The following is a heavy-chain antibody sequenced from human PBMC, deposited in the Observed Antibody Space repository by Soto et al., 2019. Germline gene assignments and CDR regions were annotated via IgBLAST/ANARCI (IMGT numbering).Heavy chain of an antibody. CDR2: ISYDGSNK. J-gene: IGHJ4*02. D-gene: IGHD3-3*01. Sequence: SLRVSCSACGFTFFSYGMHWVRQAPGNGLECVAVISYDGSNKYYGDSVKGRFTISRDNSKNTLYLQMKSLRADDTAVYYCAKDRAGDIYVAARSGLDYWGQGTLVTVSS. V-gene: IGHV3-30*18. CDR3: AKDRAGDIYVAARSGLDY. CDR1: GFTFFSYG.